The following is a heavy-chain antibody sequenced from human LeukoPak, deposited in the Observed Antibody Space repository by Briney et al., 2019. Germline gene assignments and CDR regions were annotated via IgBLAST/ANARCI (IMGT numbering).Heavy chain of an antibody. CDR2: INSDGSST. D-gene: IGHD3-22*01. CDR3: SKRTPYDSSGPAFDY. V-gene: IGHV3-74*01. J-gene: IGHJ4*02. CDR1: GFTFSSYW. Sequence: GGSLRLSCAASGFTFSSYWMHWVRQAPGKGLVWVSRINSDGSSTSYADSVKGRFTISRDNAKNTLYLQMNSLRAEDTAVYYCSKRTPYDSSGPAFDYWGQGTLVTVSS.